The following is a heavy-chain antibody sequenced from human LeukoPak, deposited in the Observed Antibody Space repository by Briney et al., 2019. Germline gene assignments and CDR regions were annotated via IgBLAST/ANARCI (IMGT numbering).Heavy chain of an antibody. CDR3: AKGGIPYYDFWSGYYYYMDV. CDR1: GYTFAAYY. D-gene: IGHD3-3*01. J-gene: IGHJ6*03. V-gene: IGHV1-46*04. Sequence: ASVKVSCKASGYTFAAYYMHWVRQAPGQGLEWMGIINPSGGSTSYAPKLQGRVTLTRDMFTSTVYMELSSLRSEDTAVYYCAKGGIPYYDFWSGYYYYMDVWGKGTTVTVSS. CDR2: INPSGGST.